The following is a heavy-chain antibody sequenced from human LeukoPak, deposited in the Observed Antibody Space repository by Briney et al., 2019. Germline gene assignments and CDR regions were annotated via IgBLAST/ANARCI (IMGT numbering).Heavy chain of an antibody. CDR3: AKAEREYYDSSGPVY. V-gene: IGHV3-23*01. J-gene: IGHJ4*02. CDR2: ISGSGVST. CDR1: TFTFTGHA. Sequence: GGSLRLSCAASTFTFTGHAMSWVRQAPGKGLEWVSAISGSGVSTYYADSVKGRFTISRDNSKNTLYLQMNSLRAEDTAVYYCAKAEREYYDSSGPVYWGQGTLVTVSS. D-gene: IGHD3-22*01.